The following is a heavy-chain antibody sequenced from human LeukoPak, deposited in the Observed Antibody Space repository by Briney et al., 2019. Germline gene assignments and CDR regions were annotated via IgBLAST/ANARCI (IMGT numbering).Heavy chain of an antibody. V-gene: IGHV3-7*01. CDR3: ARDRGWRTSGYYLYHFDY. D-gene: IGHD3-22*01. CDR2: IKHNGGEK. Sequence: PGGSLRLSWVASGFTFTDYFMSWFRQPPGKGLEWVASIKHNGGEKYYVDSVKGRFTISRDKAKYSLYLEMSSLRVEDTAVYSCARDRGWRTSGYYLYHFDYWGQGTLVTFAS. J-gene: IGHJ4*02. CDR1: GFTFTDYF.